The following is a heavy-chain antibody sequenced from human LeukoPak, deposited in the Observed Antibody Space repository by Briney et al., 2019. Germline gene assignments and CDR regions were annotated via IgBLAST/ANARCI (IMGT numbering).Heavy chain of an antibody. J-gene: IGHJ4*02. D-gene: IGHD7-27*01. Sequence: PGGSLRLSCAASGFTFSSYAMSWVRQAPGKGLEWVSPISSSGGSTYYADSVKGRFTISRDNSKNTLYLQMNSLRAEDTAVYYCARDLLQLGVDYWGQGTLVTVSS. V-gene: IGHV3-23*01. CDR2: ISSSGGST. CDR3: ARDLLQLGVDY. CDR1: GFTFSSYA.